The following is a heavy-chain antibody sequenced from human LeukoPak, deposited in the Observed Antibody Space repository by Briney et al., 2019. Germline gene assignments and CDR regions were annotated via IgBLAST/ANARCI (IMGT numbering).Heavy chain of an antibody. D-gene: IGHD3-16*01. J-gene: IGHJ3*02. Sequence: GGSLRLSCAASGFTFSSYGMHWVRQAPGKGLEWVAVILNDGSQEEYADSVKGRFTISRDNSKNTLFLQMNSLRAEDTAVYYCARDDALGDNALDIWGQGTMVTVSS. CDR2: ILNDGSQE. CDR1: GFTFSSYG. CDR3: ARDDALGDNALDI. V-gene: IGHV3-33*01.